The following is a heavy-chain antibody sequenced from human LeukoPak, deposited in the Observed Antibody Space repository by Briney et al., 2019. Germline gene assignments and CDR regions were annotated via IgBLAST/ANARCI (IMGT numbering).Heavy chain of an antibody. CDR2: IYYSGST. V-gene: IGHV4-59*01. Sequence: SETLSLTCTVSGGSISSYYWSWIRQPPGKGLEWIGHIYYSGSTNYNPSLKSRVTISVDTSKNQFSLKLSSVTAADTAVYYCARAFVSSGVAWEYYFDYWGQGTLVTVSS. D-gene: IGHD6-19*01. CDR1: GGSISSYY. J-gene: IGHJ4*02. CDR3: ARAFVSSGVAWEYYFDY.